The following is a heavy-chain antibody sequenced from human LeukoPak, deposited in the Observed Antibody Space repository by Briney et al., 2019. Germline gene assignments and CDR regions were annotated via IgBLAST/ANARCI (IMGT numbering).Heavy chain of an antibody. Sequence: SETLSLSCNVSGDSVSTGLHYYSGIRQRPGEGLEWTGCTHYIGGTHYKSSLRSRLIISLDTSKNQVSLKLTSVTAADTAVYYCARRRRGKYSPYFYYHMDMWGTGTPVTVSS. D-gene: IGHD1-26*01. CDR1: GDSVSTGLHY. CDR3: ARRRRGKYSPYFYYHMDM. V-gene: IGHV4-31*03. CDR2: THYIGGT. J-gene: IGHJ6*03.